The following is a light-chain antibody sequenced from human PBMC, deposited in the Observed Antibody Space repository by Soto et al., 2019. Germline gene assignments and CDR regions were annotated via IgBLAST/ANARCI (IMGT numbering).Light chain of an antibody. CDR1: TRDIAGYNY. CDR3: TSFSIATSLYV. CDR2: QVT. J-gene: IGLJ1*01. V-gene: IGLV2-14*01. Sequence: QSALTQPASVSGSLGQSITISCTGTTRDIAGYNYISWYQQLPGKAPKLMIYQVTIRPSGISNRFSGSKSGNTASLTISGLQAEDEADYYCTSFSIATSLYVFGTGTKVTVL.